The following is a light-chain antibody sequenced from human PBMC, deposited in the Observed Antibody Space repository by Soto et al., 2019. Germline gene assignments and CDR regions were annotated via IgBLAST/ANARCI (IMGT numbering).Light chain of an antibody. CDR2: EVT. V-gene: IGLV2-8*01. Sequence: QSVMTQPPSVSAAPGQKVTISCSGSSSNIGGNSVSWYQQLPGTAPKLIIYEVTKRPSGVPDRFSGSKSGNTASLTVSGLQAEDEADYYCSSHAGIINVVFGGGTKLTVL. CDR1: SSNIGGNS. J-gene: IGLJ2*01. CDR3: SSHAGIINVV.